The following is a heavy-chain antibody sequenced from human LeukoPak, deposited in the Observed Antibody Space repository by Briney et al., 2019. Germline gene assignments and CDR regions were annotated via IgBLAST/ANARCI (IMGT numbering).Heavy chain of an antibody. Sequence: PGESLKISCKGSGYSFTSYWIGWVRQMPGKGLEWMGIIYPGDSDTRYSPSFQGQVTISADKSISTAYLQWSSLKASDTAMYYCARLEHGYYYYYGMDVWGQGTTVTVSS. CDR3: ARLEHGYYYYYGMDV. V-gene: IGHV5-51*01. CDR2: IYPGDSDT. J-gene: IGHJ6*02. D-gene: IGHD1-26*01. CDR1: GYSFTSYW.